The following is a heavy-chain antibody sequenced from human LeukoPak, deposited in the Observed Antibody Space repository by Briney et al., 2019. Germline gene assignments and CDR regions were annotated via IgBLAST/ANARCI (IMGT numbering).Heavy chain of an antibody. CDR2: IYSGGST. Sequence: GGSLRLSCAASGFTVSSNYMSWVRQAPGKGLEWVSVIYSGGSTYYADSVKGRFTISRDNSKNTLYLQMTSLRVEDTAMYYCARGLFIVVVPAALDPWGQGTLVTVSS. D-gene: IGHD2-2*01. CDR3: ARGLFIVVVPAALDP. CDR1: GFTVSSNY. V-gene: IGHV3-66*01. J-gene: IGHJ5*02.